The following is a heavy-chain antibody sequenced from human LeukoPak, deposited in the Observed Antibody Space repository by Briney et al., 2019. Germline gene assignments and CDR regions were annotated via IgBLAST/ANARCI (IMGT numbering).Heavy chain of an antibody. Sequence: GGSLRLSSAASGFTFSGFSMHWIRQAPGRGLEYVSAINGNGDKTFYTDSVRGRFTIFRDNSKNTLFLQMGSLRGEDTALYFCARIGMENFYDLWGQGTLVTVSS. CDR1: GFTFSGFS. J-gene: IGHJ5*02. V-gene: IGHV3-64*02. CDR2: INGNGDKT. CDR3: ARIGMENFYDL. D-gene: IGHD2/OR15-2a*01.